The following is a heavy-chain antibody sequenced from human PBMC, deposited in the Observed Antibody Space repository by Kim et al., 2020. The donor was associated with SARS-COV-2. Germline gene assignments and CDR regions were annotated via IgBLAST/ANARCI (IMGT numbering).Heavy chain of an antibody. J-gene: IGHJ3*01. CDR3: ARIVLTSHAFDV. V-gene: IGHV3-21*01. CDR1: GFIFSSYG. D-gene: IGHD3-9*01. CDR2: IGGSGTYK. Sequence: GGSLRLSCAASGFIFSSYGMVWVRQAPGKGLEWVSSIGGSGTYKYYADSLRGRFTISRDNAKNSLYLQMNSLRAEDTAVFYCARIVLTSHAFDVWGQGTMVTASS.